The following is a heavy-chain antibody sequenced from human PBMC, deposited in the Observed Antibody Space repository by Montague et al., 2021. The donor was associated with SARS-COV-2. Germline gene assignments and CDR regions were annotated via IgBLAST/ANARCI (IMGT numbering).Heavy chain of an antibody. CDR2: IHHGGST. Sequence: SETLSLTCAVHGGSFSTYSWNWIRQPPGKGLEWIGEIHHGGSTNYNPSLKSRVTISADTSKNQFSLKLTSVAAADTAVYYCARLGDGVVPSPILGVGPYYSYYYMDXWGKVPRSPSP. D-gene: IGHD3-10*01. V-gene: IGHV4-34*01. CDR3: ARLGDGVVPSPILGVGPYYSYYYMDX. J-gene: IGHJ6*03. CDR1: GGSFSTYS.